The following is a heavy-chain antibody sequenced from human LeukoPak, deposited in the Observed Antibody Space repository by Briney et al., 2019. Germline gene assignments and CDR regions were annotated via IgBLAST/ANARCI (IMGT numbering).Heavy chain of an antibody. J-gene: IGHJ4*02. CDR1: GRSISSSSYS. CDR3: ARAARVGAMFDY. Sequence: SETLSLTCNLCGRSISSSSYSWGWIRQPPGKGLEWIGSIYYSGSTYYNPSLKSRVTISVDTYKNQFSLKLSSVTAADTAVYYCARAARVGAMFDYWGQGTLVTVSS. CDR2: IYYSGST. V-gene: IGHV4-39*01. D-gene: IGHD1-26*01.